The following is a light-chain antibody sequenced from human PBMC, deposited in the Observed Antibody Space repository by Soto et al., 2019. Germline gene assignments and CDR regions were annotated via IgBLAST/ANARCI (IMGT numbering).Light chain of an antibody. CDR2: AAS. J-gene: IGKJ4*01. CDR1: QGISNY. V-gene: IGKV1-27*01. CDR3: QKYNSAPSLT. Sequence: DIQMTQSPSSLSASVGDRVTITCRASQGISNYLAWYQQKPGKVPKLLIYAASTLQSGVPSRFSGSGSGTDFSLTISSLQPEDVATYYCQKYNSAPSLTFGGGTKVEIK.